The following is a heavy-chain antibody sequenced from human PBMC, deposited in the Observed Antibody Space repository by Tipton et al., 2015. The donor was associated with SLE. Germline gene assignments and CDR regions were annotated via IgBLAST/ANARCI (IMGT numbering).Heavy chain of an antibody. V-gene: IGHV3-23*01. CDR2: ISGSGGST. CDR1: GFTFSSYA. J-gene: IGHJ5*02. Sequence: SLRLSCAASGFTFSSYAMSWVRQAPGKGLEWVSVISGSGGSTYYADSVKGRFTISRDNSKNTVYLQMNSLRAEDTAVYYCAKGSPGRCWTGWFDPWGQGTLVTVSS. CDR3: AKGSPGRCWTGWFDP. D-gene: IGHD1-1*01.